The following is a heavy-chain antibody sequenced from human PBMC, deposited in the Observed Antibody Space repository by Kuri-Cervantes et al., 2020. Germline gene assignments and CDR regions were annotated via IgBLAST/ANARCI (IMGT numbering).Heavy chain of an antibody. D-gene: IGHD2-15*01. J-gene: IGHJ3*02. CDR3: ASKHCSGGSCYSGAFDI. CDR1: GFNINTYS. CDR2: IRFDGSNK. Sequence: GESLKISCAASGFNINTYSMHWVRQSPGRGLEWVAFIRFDGSNKYYPESVRGRFTFSRDNSKNTLYLQMGSLRAEDMAVYYCASKHCSGGSCYSGAFDIWGQGTMVTVSS. V-gene: IGHV3-30*02.